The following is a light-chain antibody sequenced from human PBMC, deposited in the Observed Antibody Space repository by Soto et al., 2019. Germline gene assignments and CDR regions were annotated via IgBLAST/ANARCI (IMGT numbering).Light chain of an antibody. J-gene: IGKJ5*01. CDR2: GAS. CDR1: QSVTRDY. CDR3: QQYGSSPIT. V-gene: IGKV3-20*01. Sequence: EIVLAQSPGTLSLSPGERATLSCGASQSVTRDYLGWYQQTPGQAPRLLIFGASSRATGIPDRFTGSGSGTDFTLTISRLEPEDFAVYYCQQYGSSPITFGQGTRLEIK.